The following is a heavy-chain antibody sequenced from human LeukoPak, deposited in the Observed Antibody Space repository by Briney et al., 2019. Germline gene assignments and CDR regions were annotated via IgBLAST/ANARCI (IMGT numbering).Heavy chain of an antibody. V-gene: IGHV4-59*01. CDR1: GGSISSYY. Sequence: PSETLSLTCTVSGGSISSYYWSWIRQPPGKGREWIGYIYYSGSTKYNPSLKSRVSISVDTSKNQFSLKLSSATAADTAVYYCASSKTNGDSSGWYAWFDPWGQGALVTVSS. J-gene: IGHJ5*02. CDR2: IYYSGST. D-gene: IGHD6-19*01. CDR3: ASSKTNGDSSGWYAWFDP.